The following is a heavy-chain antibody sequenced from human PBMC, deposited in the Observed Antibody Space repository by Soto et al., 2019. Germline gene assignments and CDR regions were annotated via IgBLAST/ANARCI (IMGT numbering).Heavy chain of an antibody. CDR2: IFHDGTA. V-gene: IGHV4-4*02. CDR3: ARLVYDTRLNYMYFDF. D-gene: IGHD2-8*01. Sequence: SETLSLTCAVSGVSISSGNWWTWVRQTPQRGLEYIGEIFHDGTANYYPSFERRVAISVDTSKNQLSLKLTSVTAADTAIYFCARLVYDTRLNYMYFDFWGQGALVTVSS. J-gene: IGHJ4*02. CDR1: GVSISSGNW.